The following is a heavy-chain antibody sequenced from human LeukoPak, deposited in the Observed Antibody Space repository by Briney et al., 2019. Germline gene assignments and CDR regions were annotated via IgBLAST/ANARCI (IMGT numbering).Heavy chain of an antibody. CDR3: ARDLLESDILAGYYDNDAFDI. CDR2: ISSSRSHT. J-gene: IGHJ3*02. CDR1: GFMLSSSS. V-gene: IGHV3-21*01. Sequence: GGSLRPSRAGSGFMLSSSSMHWVRQAPGKGLGWASSISSSRSHTYYTDSVKGQCTISRDNANNSLYLQMNSLRGEGTAVYYFARDLLESDILAGYYDNDAFDIWGQGTMVTVSS. D-gene: IGHD3-9*01.